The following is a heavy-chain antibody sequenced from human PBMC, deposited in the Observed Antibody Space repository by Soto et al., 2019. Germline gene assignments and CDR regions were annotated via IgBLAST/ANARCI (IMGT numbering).Heavy chain of an antibody. CDR1: GYTFTYNG. Sequence: QVQLVQSGGEMKKPGASMRVSCKTSGYTFTYNGITWVRQAPGQGLEWMGWISAHNGNTKSAEKFQGRFTMTTDTSTSTAHMELTSLTSDDTAGYYCARGRGYSYAEDRLQNWGQGTMVIVSS. J-gene: IGHJ3*01. CDR2: ISAHNGNT. CDR3: ARGRGYSYAEDRLQN. D-gene: IGHD5-18*01. V-gene: IGHV1-18*04.